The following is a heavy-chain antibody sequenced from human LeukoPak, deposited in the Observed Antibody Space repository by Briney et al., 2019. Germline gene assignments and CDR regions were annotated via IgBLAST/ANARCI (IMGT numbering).Heavy chain of an antibody. J-gene: IGHJ4*02. CDR3: AIRIAAASEIDY. V-gene: IGHV1-2*02. CDR2: INPNSGGT. Sequence: ASVKVSCKASGYTFTGYYMHWVRQAPGQGLEWMGWINPNSGGTNYAQKFQGRVTMTRDTSTSTVYMELSSLRSEDTAVYYCAIRIAAASEIDYWGQGTLVTVSS. CDR1: GYTFTGYY. D-gene: IGHD6-13*01.